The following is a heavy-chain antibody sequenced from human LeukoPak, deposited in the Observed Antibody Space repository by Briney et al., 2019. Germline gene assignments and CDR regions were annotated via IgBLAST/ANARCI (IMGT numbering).Heavy chain of an antibody. CDR1: GFTLSDHF. J-gene: IGHJ6*02. V-gene: IGHV3-7*01. CDR3: ARREPVYYYYGMDV. Sequence: GGSLRLSCAASGFTLSDHFMDWVRQAPGKGLEWVANIKQDGSEKYYVDSVKGRFTISRDNAKNSLYLQMNSLRAEDTAVYYCARREPVYYYYGMDVWGQGTTVTVSS. D-gene: IGHD1-26*01. CDR2: IKQDGSEK.